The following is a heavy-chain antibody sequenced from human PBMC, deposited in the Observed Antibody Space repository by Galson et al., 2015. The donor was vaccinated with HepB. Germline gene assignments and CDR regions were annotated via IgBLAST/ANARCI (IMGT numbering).Heavy chain of an antibody. D-gene: IGHD3-9*01. Sequence: SLRLSCAASGFTFSSYSMNWVRQAPGKGLEWVSSISSSSSYIYYADSVKGRFTISRDNAKNSLYLQMNSLRAEDTAVYYCARAYDILTGDYYYYGMDVWGQGTTVTVSS. CDR3: ARAYDILTGDYYYYGMDV. V-gene: IGHV3-21*01. CDR2: ISSSSSYI. J-gene: IGHJ6*02. CDR1: GFTFSSYS.